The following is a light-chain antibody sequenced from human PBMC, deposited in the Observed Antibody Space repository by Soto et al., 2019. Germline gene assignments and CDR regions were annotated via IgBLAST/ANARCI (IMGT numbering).Light chain of an antibody. Sequence: EIVLTQSPGTLSLSPGERVALSCRARQSVSSTSIAWYQQQPGQAPRLLIYDSSSRATDIPDRFSGSGSGIDFTLTISRLEPEDFAVYYCQQYGGSPPKYTFGQGTKLEIE. CDR2: DSS. J-gene: IGKJ2*01. V-gene: IGKV3-20*01. CDR3: QQYGGSPPKYT. CDR1: QSVSSTS.